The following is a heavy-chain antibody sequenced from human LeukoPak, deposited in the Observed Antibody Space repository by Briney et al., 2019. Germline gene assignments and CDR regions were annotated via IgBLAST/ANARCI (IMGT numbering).Heavy chain of an antibody. CDR3: ARDGHDYGDYTPDY. D-gene: IGHD4-17*01. V-gene: IGHV1-18*01. J-gene: IGHJ4*02. CDR2: ISAYNGNT. CDR1: GYPFTNYG. Sequence: ASVKVSCKASGYPFTNYGIIWVRQAPGQGLGWMGWISAYNGNTNYAQKLQGRVTMTTDTSTSTAYMELRSLRSDDTAVYYCARDGHDYGDYTPDYWGQGTLVTVSS.